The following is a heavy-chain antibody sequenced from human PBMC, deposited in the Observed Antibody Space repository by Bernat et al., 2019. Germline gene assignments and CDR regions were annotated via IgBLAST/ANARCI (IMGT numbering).Heavy chain of an antibody. V-gene: IGHV2-5*02. J-gene: IGHJ4*02. CDR3: TRYSSSWHFDY. Sequence: QITLKESGPSLVKPTQTLTLTCTFSGFSLGTAGMGVGWVRQSPGKALEWLALIYWDDDKRYSPSLRIRLTITKDTPKNQVVLAMTDMDPVDTATYYCTRYSSSWHFDYWGLGILVTVSS. CDR2: IYWDDDK. D-gene: IGHD6-13*01. CDR1: GFSLGTAGMG.